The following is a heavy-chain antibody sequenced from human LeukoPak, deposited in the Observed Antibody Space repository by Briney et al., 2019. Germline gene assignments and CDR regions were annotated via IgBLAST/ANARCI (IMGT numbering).Heavy chain of an antibody. CDR1: GYSFTSYW. CDR2: IYPGDSDT. CDR3: ARLTTAMVGHYYYYMDV. V-gene: IGHV5-51*01. D-gene: IGHD5-18*01. J-gene: IGHJ6*03. Sequence: PGESLKISCKGSGYSFTSYWIGWVRQMPGKGLEWMGIIYPGDSDTRYSPSFQGQVTISADKSISTAYLQWSSLRASDTAMYYCARLTTAMVGHYYYYMDVWGKGTTVTVSS.